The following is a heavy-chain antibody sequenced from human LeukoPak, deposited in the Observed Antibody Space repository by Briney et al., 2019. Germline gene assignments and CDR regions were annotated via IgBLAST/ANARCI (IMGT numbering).Heavy chain of an antibody. CDR3: ARGPLSTRGPSGKVNYFDY. J-gene: IGHJ4*02. V-gene: IGHV4-34*01. D-gene: IGHD5/OR15-5a*01. CDR1: GGSFSGYY. CDR2: INHSGST. Sequence: SETLSLTCAVYGGSFSGYYWSWIRQPPGKGLEWIGEINHSGSTNYNPSLKSRVTISVDTSENQFSLKLSSVTAADTAVYYCARGPLSTRGPSGKVNYFDYWGQGTLVTVSS.